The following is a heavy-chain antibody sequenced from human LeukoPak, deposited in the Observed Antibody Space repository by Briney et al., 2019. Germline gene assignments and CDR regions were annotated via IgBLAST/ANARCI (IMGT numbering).Heavy chain of an antibody. CDR3: ARTNGGIVATIGY. D-gene: IGHD5-12*01. J-gene: IGHJ4*02. Sequence: PSETLSLTCAVYGGSFSGYYWSWIRQPPGKGLEWIGEINHSGSTNYNPSLKSRVTISVDTSKNQFSLKLSSVTAADTAVYYCARTNGGIVATIGYWGQGTLVTVSS. V-gene: IGHV4-34*01. CDR2: INHSGST. CDR1: GGSFSGYY.